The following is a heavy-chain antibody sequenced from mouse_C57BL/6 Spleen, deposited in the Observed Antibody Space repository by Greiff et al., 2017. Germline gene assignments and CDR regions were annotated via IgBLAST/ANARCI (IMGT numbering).Heavy chain of an antibody. D-gene: IGHD2-4*01. CDR1: GYTFTGYW. J-gene: IGHJ3*01. V-gene: IGHV1-9*01. CDR3: ARRYYDYSWFAY. CDR2: ILPGSGST. Sequence: QVQLQQSGAELMKPGASVKLSCKATGYTFTGYWIEWVKQRPGHGLEWIGEILPGSGSTNYNEKFKGKATFTADTSSNTAYMQLISLTTEDSAIYYCARRYYDYSWFAYWGQGTLVTVSA.